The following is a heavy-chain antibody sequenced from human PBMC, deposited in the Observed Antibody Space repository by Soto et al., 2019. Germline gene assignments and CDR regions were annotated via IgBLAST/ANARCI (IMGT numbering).Heavy chain of an antibody. CDR2: IYYSGST. Sequence: SETLSLTCTVSGGSISSYYWSWIRQPPGKGLEWIGYIYYSGSTNYNPSLKSRVTISVDTSKNQFSLKLSSVTAADTAVYYCARPRYGDYLHYYGMDVWGQGTTVTVSS. D-gene: IGHD4-17*01. CDR1: GGSISSYY. V-gene: IGHV4-59*08. J-gene: IGHJ6*02. CDR3: ARPRYGDYLHYYGMDV.